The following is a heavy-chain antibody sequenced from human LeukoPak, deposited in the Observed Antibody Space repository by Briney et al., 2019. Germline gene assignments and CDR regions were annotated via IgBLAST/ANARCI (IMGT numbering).Heavy chain of an antibody. D-gene: IGHD5-18*01. CDR3: ARVGYRYSINDRSRTGLGAYPTKYYYYMDV. CDR1: GGSFSDYS. Sequence: PSETLSLTCAVYGGSFSDYSWSWIRQPPGKGLEWTGEINPSGGTNHNPSLMSRVSMSVDTSKNQISLWVSSVTAADTAVYYCARVGYRYSINDRSRTGLGAYPTKYYYYMDVWGKGTTVTVSS. CDR2: INPSGGT. J-gene: IGHJ6*03. V-gene: IGHV4-34*01.